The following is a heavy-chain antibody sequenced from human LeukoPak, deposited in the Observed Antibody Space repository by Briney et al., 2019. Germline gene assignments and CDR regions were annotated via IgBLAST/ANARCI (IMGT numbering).Heavy chain of an antibody. D-gene: IGHD5-18*01. V-gene: IGHV3-30*19. CDR3: ARDLGYGYFSDY. CDR2: ISYDGSNK. J-gene: IGHJ4*02. Sequence: SGGSLRLSCAASGFTFSSYGMHWVRQAPGKGLERVAVISYDGSNKYYADSVKGRFTISRDNSKNTLYLQMNSLRAEDTAVYYCARDLGYGYFSDYWGQGTLVTVSS. CDR1: GFTFSSYG.